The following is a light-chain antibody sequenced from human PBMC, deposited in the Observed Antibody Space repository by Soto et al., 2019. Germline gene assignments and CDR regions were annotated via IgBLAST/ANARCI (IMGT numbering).Light chain of an antibody. CDR2: NNN. CDR1: SSNIGSNT. Sequence: QSVLTQPPSASGTPGQRVTISCSGSSSNIGSNTVNWYQQLPGTAPKLLIYNNNQRPSGVPDRFAGSKSGTSASLAISGLQYKDEADYYCAAWDDSLNGLVFGTGTKLTVL. V-gene: IGLV1-44*01. J-gene: IGLJ1*01. CDR3: AAWDDSLNGLV.